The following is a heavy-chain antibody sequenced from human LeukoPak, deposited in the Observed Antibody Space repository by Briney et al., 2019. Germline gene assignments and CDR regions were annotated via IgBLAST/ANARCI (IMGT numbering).Heavy chain of an antibody. CDR3: AKDISNWNSRHFDY. D-gene: IGHD1-7*01. V-gene: IGHV3-43*02. CDR1: GFTFDDYA. CDR2: VSGNGGNT. J-gene: IGHJ4*02. Sequence: GGSLRLSCAASGFTFDDYAMHWVRQVPGKGLEWVSPVSGNGGNTYYADSVKGRFTISRDNSKNSLYLQMNSLRTEDTALYYCAKDISNWNSRHFDYWGQGTLVTVSS.